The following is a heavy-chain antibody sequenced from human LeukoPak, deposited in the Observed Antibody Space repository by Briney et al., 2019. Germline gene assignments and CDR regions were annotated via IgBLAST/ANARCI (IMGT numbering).Heavy chain of an antibody. J-gene: IGHJ4*02. V-gene: IGHV4-34*01. D-gene: IGHD5-24*01. Sequence: PSETLSLTCAVYGGSFSAYYWSWIRQSPGKGLEWIAEINHRGDTNYNPSVKSRVSISVDTSKNQFSLKVTSLTAADTAVYYCARGPTISEFVYFDDWGKRTLVTVSS. CDR2: INHRGDT. CDR3: ARGPTISEFVYFDD. CDR1: GGSFSAYY.